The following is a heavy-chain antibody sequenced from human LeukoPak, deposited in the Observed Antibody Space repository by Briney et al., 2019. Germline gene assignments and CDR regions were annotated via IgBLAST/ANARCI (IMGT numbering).Heavy chain of an antibody. CDR2: IYSGGST. D-gene: IGHD6-13*01. V-gene: IGHV3-53*01. Sequence: GGSLRLSCAASGFIFSNYAMSWVRQAPGKGLEWVSVIYSGGSTYYADSVKGRFTISRDNSRNTLYLQMNSLRAEDTAVYYCARDRPSSSSWYHDYWGQGTLVTVSS. CDR3: ARDRPSSSSWYHDY. CDR1: GFIFSNYA. J-gene: IGHJ4*02.